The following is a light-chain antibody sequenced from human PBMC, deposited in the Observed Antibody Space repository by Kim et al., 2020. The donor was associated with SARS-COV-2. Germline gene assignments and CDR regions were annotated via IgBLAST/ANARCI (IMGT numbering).Light chain of an antibody. CDR3: QSYDNSLRGYV. CDR1: SSNIGAGFD. V-gene: IGLV1-40*01. CDR2: DNT. J-gene: IGLJ1*01. Sequence: QSVLTQPPSVSGAPGQRVTISCTGSSSNIGAGFDVHWYQHLPGTAPKLLIFDNTNRPSGVPDRFSDSKYGTSASLAITGLQAEDEADYYCQSYDNSLRGYVFGTGTKVTVL.